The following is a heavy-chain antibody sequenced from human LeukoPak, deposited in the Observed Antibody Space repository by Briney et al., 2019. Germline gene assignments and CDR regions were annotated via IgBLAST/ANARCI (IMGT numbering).Heavy chain of an antibody. CDR1: GFSFSTYG. CDR3: AKVTYGSGTYGAFDY. CDR2: ISLSGDRT. J-gene: IGHJ4*02. V-gene: IGHV3-23*01. Sequence: GGTLRLSCAASGFSFSTYGMSWVRQAPGKGLEWVSTISLSGDRTYYADSVKGRFTISRGNSKNTLYPQMNSLRAEDTAVYYCAKVTYGSGTYGAFDYWGQGTLVTVSS. D-gene: IGHD3-10*01.